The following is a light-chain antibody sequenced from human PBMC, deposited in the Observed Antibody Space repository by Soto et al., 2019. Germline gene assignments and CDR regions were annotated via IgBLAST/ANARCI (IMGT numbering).Light chain of an antibody. V-gene: IGLV2-14*01. CDR1: SSDVGGYKY. CDR2: DVS. J-gene: IGLJ1*01. Sequence: QSALTQPASVSGSPGQSITISCTGTSSDVGGYKYVSWYQQHPDKAPQLMIYDVSNRPSGVSSRFSGSKSGNTASLTISGLQAEDEADYYCSSYTTTSSYVFGTGTKVTVL. CDR3: SSYTTTSSYV.